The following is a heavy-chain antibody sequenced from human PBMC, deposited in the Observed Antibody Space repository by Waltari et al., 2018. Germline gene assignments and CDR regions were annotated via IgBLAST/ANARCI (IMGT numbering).Heavy chain of an antibody. Sequence: EVQLLESGGGLVQPGGSLRLSCAASGFTFSSYAMRWVRQAPGKGLEWVSAISGSGGSTYYADSVKGRFTISRDNSKNTLYLQMNSLRAEDTAVYYCAKDHYYGSGRPWYYFDYWGQGTLVTVSS. D-gene: IGHD3-10*01. CDR3: AKDHYYGSGRPWYYFDY. V-gene: IGHV3-23*01. J-gene: IGHJ4*02. CDR1: GFTFSSYA. CDR2: ISGSGGST.